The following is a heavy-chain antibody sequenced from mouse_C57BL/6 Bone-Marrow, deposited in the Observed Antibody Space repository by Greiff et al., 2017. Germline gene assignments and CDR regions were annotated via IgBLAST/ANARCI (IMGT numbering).Heavy chain of an antibody. CDR1: GYTFTSYW. CDR2: IYPTSGRT. D-gene: IGHD4-1*01. J-gene: IGHJ2*01. Sequence: QVQLQQPGAELVKPGASVKMSCKASGYTFTSYWITWVKQRPGQGLEWIGDIYPTSGRTNYNEKFKSKAILTVDTSSNTAYVQLRSLTSEDSAVFFCARSGPLGRSVDYWGQGTTLTVSS. V-gene: IGHV1-55*01. CDR3: ARSGPLGRSVDY.